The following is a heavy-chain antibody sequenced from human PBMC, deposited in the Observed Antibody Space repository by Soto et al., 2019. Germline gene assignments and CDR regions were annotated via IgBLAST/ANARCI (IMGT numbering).Heavy chain of an antibody. CDR2: IIPIFGTA. CDR1: GRTFSSYA. J-gene: IGHJ4*02. CDR3: ARQSSSWYGGFDY. Sequence: SVKVCCEASGRTFSSYAISWVRQAPGQGLEWMGGIIPIFGTANYAQKFQGRVTITADKSTSTAYMELSSLRSEDTAVYYCARQSSSWYGGFDYWGQGTLVTVSS. V-gene: IGHV1-69*06. D-gene: IGHD6-13*01.